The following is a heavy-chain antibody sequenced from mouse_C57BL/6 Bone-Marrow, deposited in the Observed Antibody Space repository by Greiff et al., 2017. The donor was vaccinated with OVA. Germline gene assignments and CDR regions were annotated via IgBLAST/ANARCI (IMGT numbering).Heavy chain of an antibody. Sequence: EVKVEESGGGLVKPGGSLKLSCAASGFTFSSYAMSWVRQTPEKRLEWVATISDGGSYTYYPDNVKGRFTISRDNAKNNLYLQMSHLKSEDTAMYYCARDYVSSLYYAMDYWGQGTSVTVSS. V-gene: IGHV5-4*01. CDR1: GFTFSSYA. D-gene: IGHD1-1*01. J-gene: IGHJ4*01. CDR2: ISDGGSYT. CDR3: ARDYVSSLYYAMDY.